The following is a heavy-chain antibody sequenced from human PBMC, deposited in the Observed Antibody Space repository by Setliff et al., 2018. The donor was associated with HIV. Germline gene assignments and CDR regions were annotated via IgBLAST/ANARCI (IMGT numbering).Heavy chain of an antibody. J-gene: IGHJ6*03. CDR2: IWPDDSDT. CDR1: GYSFTNYW. V-gene: IGHV5-51*01. D-gene: IGHD2-2*01. CDR3: ARCSSSWPRILYYMDV. Sequence: GESLKISCKTSGYSFTNYWVGWVRQVPGNGLEWMGLIWPDDSDTMYSPSFQGQVTMSADKSISTAYLQWSSLKAPDTAMYYCARCSSSWPRILYYMDVWGKGTTVTVAS.